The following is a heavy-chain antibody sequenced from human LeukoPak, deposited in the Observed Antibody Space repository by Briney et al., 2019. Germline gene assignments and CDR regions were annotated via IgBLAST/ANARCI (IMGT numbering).Heavy chain of an antibody. CDR2: LIGSSGAT. Sequence: GGSLRLSCAASGFTFSNYAMNWVRQAPGKGLEWVAVLIGSSGATDYADSVKGRFTISRDNSKNTLFLQMNSLRAEDTAIYYCAKGAYDYIEIAYFDYWGQGTVVTVSS. CDR3: AKGAYDYIEIAYFDY. D-gene: IGHD5-12*01. V-gene: IGHV3-23*01. CDR1: GFTFSNYA. J-gene: IGHJ4*02.